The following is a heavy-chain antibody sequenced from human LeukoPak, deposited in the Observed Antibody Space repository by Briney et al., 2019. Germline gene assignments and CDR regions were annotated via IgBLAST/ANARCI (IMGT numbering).Heavy chain of an antibody. CDR2: INWNGDST. D-gene: IGHD6-13*01. Sequence: GGSLRLSCAASGFTFDDYGMSWVRQAPGKGLEWVSGINWNGDSTSYSDSVKGRFTISRDHAKKSLYLQMKSLRAEDTALYYCVRGGGDSSSWHIDYWGQGTLVTVSS. CDR3: VRGGGDSSSWHIDY. V-gene: IGHV3-20*04. J-gene: IGHJ4*02. CDR1: GFTFDDYG.